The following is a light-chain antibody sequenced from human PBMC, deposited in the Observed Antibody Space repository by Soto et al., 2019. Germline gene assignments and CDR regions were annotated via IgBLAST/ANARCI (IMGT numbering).Light chain of an antibody. CDR3: QQSYSTTWT. V-gene: IGKV1-39*01. Sequence: DIQMTQSPSSLSASVGDRVTITCRASQGISTYLNWYQQKPGKAPKLLIYAASSLQSGVPSRFSDTGSETDFTLTISSLQPEDFATYSCQQSYSTTWTFGQGPRVDIK. J-gene: IGKJ1*01. CDR2: AAS. CDR1: QGISTY.